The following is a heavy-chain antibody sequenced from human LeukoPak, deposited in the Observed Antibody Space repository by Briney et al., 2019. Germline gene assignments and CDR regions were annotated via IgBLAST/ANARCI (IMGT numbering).Heavy chain of an antibody. D-gene: IGHD2-2*01. CDR2: ISGSGDST. CDR3: ASSPRGIVVVPAANYYYMDV. CDR1: GFTFSSYA. J-gene: IGHJ6*03. V-gene: IGHV3-23*01. Sequence: GGSLRLSCVASGFTFSSYAMSWVRQAPGKGLEWVSAISGSGDSTYYADSVKGRFTISRDNSKNTLYLQMNSLRAEDTAIYYCASSPRGIVVVPAANYYYMDVWGKGTTVTVSS.